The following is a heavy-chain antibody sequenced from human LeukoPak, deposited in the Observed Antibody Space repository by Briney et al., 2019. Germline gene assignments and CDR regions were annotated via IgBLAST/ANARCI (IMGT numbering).Heavy chain of an antibody. CDR3: ARPLETELLYYMDV. V-gene: IGHV3-53*01. J-gene: IGHJ6*03. CDR2: IYSGGST. CDR1: GFTVSSNY. D-gene: IGHD1-14*01. Sequence: GGSLRLSCAASGFTVSSNYMSWVRQAPRKGLEWVSVIYSGGSTYYADSVKGRFTISRDNSKSTLYIQMNSLRAEDTAVYYCARPLETELLYYMDVWGKGTTVTVSS.